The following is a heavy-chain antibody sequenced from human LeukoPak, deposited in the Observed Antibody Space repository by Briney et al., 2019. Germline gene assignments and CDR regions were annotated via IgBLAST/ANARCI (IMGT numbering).Heavy chain of an antibody. V-gene: IGHV3-20*04. Sequence: GGSLRLSCAASGFPFDDYAMTWVRQAPGRGLEWVSRINWDGGSTTYADSVKGRFTISRDNAKNSLFLQMNSLRAEDTALYFCARDLYAGTVNWFDPRGQGTLVAVST. CDR1: GFPFDDYA. D-gene: IGHD6-13*01. CDR2: INWDGGST. J-gene: IGHJ5*02. CDR3: ARDLYAGTVNWFDP.